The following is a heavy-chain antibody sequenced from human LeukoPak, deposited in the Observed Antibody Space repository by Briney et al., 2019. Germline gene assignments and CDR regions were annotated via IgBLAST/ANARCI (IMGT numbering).Heavy chain of an antibody. CDR3: VRDSGYGIDACDI. D-gene: IGHD5-12*01. V-gene: IGHV6-1*01. Sequence: SQTLSLTYAISGDSVSSQGAAWNWIRQSPSRGLEWLGRIYYRSKWYNEYSGSVKSRISINPDISKNQFSLQLNSVSPEDTAVYYCVRDSGYGIDACDIWGQGTLVTVSS. CDR1: GDSVSSQGAA. CDR2: IYYRSKWYN. J-gene: IGHJ3*02.